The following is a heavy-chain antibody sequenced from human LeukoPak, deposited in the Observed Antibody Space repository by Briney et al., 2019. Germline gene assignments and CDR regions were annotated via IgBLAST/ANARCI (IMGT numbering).Heavy chain of an antibody. J-gene: IGHJ6*02. D-gene: IGHD3-9*01. V-gene: IGHV4-31*11. CDR1: GGSISSSSGNC. CDR3: ARDTRVGLTYYDILTSYYYYGMDV. Sequence: SSETLSLTCAVSGGSISSSSGNCWTWVRQPPGKGLEWIGYIYYSGSTYYNPSLKSRVTISVDTSKNQFSLKLSSVTAADTAVYYCARDTRVGLTYYDILTSYYYYGMDVWGQGTTVTVSS. CDR2: IYYSGST.